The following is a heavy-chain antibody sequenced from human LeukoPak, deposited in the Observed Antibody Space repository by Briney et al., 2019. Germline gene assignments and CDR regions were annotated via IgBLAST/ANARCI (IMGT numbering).Heavy chain of an antibody. CDR3: ARSAAMISLQLDY. D-gene: IGHD3-22*01. CDR2: ISYDGSNK. CDR1: EFTFSSSG. J-gene: IGHJ4*02. Sequence: GGTLRLSCAASEFTFSSSGMSWVRQAPGKGLEWVAVISYDGSNKYYADSVKGRFTISRDNSKNTLYLQMNSLRAEDTAVYYCARSAAMISLQLDYWGQGTLVTVSS. V-gene: IGHV3-30*03.